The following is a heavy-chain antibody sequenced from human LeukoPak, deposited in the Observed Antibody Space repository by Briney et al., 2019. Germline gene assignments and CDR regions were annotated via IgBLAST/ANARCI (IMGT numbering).Heavy chain of an antibody. Sequence: KPSETLSLTCAVYGGSFSGYYWSWIRQPPGKGLEWIGEINHSGSTNYNPSLKSRVTISVDTPKNQFSLKLSSVTAADTAVYYCARRNNRPATDFDYWGQGTLVTVSS. CDR2: INHSGST. V-gene: IGHV4-34*01. CDR3: ARRNNRPATDFDY. CDR1: GGSFSGYY. D-gene: IGHD2-2*01. J-gene: IGHJ4*02.